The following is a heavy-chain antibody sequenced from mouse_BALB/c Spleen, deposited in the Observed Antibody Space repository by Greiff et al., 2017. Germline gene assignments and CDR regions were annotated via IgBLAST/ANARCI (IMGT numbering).Heavy chain of an antibody. CDR2: IYPGDGDT. CDR3: ARGAYYYGSSPYYFDY. D-gene: IGHD1-1*01. Sequence: VQLQQSGAELARPGASVKLSCKASGYTFTSYWMQWVKQRPGQGLEWIGAIYPGDGDTRYTQKFKGKATLTADKSSSTAYMQLSSLASEDSAVYYCARGAYYYGSSPYYFDYWGQGTTLTVSS. V-gene: IGHV1-87*01. J-gene: IGHJ2*01. CDR1: GYTFTSYW.